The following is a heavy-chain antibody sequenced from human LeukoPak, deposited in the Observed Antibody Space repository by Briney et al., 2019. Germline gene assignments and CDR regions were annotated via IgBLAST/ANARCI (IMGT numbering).Heavy chain of an antibody. CDR1: GFSFTAYY. Sequence: PGGSLRLSCAASGFSFTAYYLTWVRRAPGKGLEWVANMRPDGSERYYLDSVKGRFTISRDNAENSGYLQMNNLRAEDTAVYYCSRDHTYYAGGNYHDAPDLWGQGTMVTVSS. D-gene: IGHD2/OR15-2a*01. J-gene: IGHJ3*01. V-gene: IGHV3-7*01. CDR2: MRPDGSER. CDR3: SRDHTYYAGGNYHDAPDL.